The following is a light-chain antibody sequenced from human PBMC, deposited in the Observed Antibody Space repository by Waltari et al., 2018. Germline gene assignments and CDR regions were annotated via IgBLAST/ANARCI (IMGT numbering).Light chain of an antibody. CDR1: NNNIGTYG. J-gene: IGLJ3*02. CDR3: STWDHSLNGRV. CDR2: GI. Sequence: QSALNQEASVSGTVGQKVTLSCTGNNNNIGTYGVGWYQQISHGPPKSVMFGISLPPGFPDRFSGSKSGTTASLTISGLQPEDEGDYFCSTWDHSLNGRVFGGGTRLTVL. V-gene: IGLV1-36*01.